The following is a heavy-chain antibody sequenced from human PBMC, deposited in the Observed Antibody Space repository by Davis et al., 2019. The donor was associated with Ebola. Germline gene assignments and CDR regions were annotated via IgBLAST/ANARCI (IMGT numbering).Heavy chain of an antibody. V-gene: IGHV3-11*04. D-gene: IGHD3/OR15-3a*01. Sequence: GGSLRLSCTASGFTFSDYYMTWLRQAPGKGLEWVSYISVSGNVIHYDDSVKGRFTISRDNTKNSVFLQMSSLRVEDTATYYCARDLDLEYWGQGIVVTVSS. CDR3: ARDLDLEY. CDR2: ISVSGNVI. CDR1: GFTFSDYY. J-gene: IGHJ4*02.